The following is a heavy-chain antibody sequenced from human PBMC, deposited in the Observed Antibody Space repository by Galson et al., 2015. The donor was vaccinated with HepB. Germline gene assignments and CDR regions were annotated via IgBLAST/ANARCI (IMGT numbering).Heavy chain of an antibody. J-gene: IGHJ6*02. D-gene: IGHD2-15*01. V-gene: IGHV6-1*01. Sequence: CAISGDSVSSNSAAWNWIRQSPSRGLEWLGRTYYRSKWYNDYAVSVKSRITINPDTSKNQFSLQLNSVTPEDTAVYYCARDLVVVVAATLYYYYGMDVWGQGTTVTVSS. CDR1: GDSVSSNSAA. CDR3: ARDLVVVVAATLYYYYGMDV. CDR2: TYYRSKWYN.